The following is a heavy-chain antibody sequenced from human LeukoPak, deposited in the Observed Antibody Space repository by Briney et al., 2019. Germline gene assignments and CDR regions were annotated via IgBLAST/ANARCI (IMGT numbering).Heavy chain of an antibody. CDR2: ISWNSGSI. J-gene: IGHJ4*02. CDR3: AKDARGSYSSSSDFDY. Sequence: GRSLRLSCAASGFTFDDYAMHWVRHAPGKGLEWVSGISWNSGSIGYADSVKGRFTISRDNAKNSLYLQMNSLRAEDTALYYCAKDARGSYSSSSDFDYWGQGTLVTVSS. V-gene: IGHV3-9*01. D-gene: IGHD6-6*01. CDR1: GFTFDDYA.